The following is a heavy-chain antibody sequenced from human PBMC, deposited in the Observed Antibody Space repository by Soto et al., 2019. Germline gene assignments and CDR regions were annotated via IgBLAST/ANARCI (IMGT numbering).Heavy chain of an antibody. Sequence: SETLSLTCTVSGYSISIDFYWGWLRQSPGKGLEWIGNVYHSGSTHYNPSLKSRVTISVDTSTNQFSLKLTSVTAADTAVYFCARDRSSSWPSTPEYFQFWGQGTLVTVSS. V-gene: IGHV4-38-2*02. CDR1: GYSISIDFY. CDR3: ARDRSSSWPSTPEYFQF. J-gene: IGHJ1*01. D-gene: IGHD2-2*01. CDR2: VYHSGST.